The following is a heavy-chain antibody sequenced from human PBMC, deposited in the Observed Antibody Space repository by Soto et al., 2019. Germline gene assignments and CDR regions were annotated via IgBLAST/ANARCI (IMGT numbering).Heavy chain of an antibody. CDR1: DGSFSSYY. J-gene: IGHJ5*02. CDR2: VYYTGTT. CDR3: VRDQQMGRLDP. Sequence: SETLSTPGSVTDGSFSSYYWTWIRQPPGKEMEWIGYVYYTGTTTYNPSLKSRVTISLDMPNNQFSLKLTSMTAADTAVYFRVRDQQMGRLDPWGQGTPVTVSS. V-gene: IGHV4-59*01.